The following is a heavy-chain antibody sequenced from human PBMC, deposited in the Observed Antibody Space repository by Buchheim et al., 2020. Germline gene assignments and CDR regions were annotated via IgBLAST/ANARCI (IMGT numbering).Heavy chain of an antibody. J-gene: IGHJ5*02. Sequence: EVQLLESGGGLVQPGGSLRLSCAASGFTFSSYAMSWVRQAPGKGLEWVSAVSSSGDSTYYPNFVKGRFTLSRDNSKNMLYLQMNSLRAEDTAIYYCAKEFDVYPSNWFDPWGQGTL. CDR2: VSSSGDST. V-gene: IGHV3-23*01. CDR3: AKEFDVYPSNWFDP. D-gene: IGHD3-9*01. CDR1: GFTFSSYA.